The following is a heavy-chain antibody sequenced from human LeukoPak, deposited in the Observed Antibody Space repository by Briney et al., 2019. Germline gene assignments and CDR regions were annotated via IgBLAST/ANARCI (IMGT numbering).Heavy chain of an antibody. D-gene: IGHD5-24*01. CDR3: AKEKMATTQSRACFDY. V-gene: IGHV3-64*01. CDR1: GFTFSTYA. CDR2: ISSYGGST. J-gene: IGHJ4*02. Sequence: GALRLSCAASGFTFSTYAMHWVRQAPGKGLEYVSAISSYGGSTYYANSVKGRFTISRDNSKNTLYLQMNSLRAEDTAVYYCAKEKMATTQSRACFDYWGQGTLVTVSS.